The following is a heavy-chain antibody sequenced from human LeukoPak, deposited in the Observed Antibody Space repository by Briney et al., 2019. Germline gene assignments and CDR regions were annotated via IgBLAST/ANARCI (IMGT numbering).Heavy chain of an antibody. CDR2: TIPIFATA. J-gene: IGHJ4*02. Sequence: SVKVSCKASGGTFSSYAISWVRQAPGQGLEWMGGTIPIFATANYAQKFQGRVTITADHSTSTAYMELSSLRSEDTAVYYCARGRTYGDYVLDYWGQGTLVIVSS. CDR3: ARGRTYGDYVLDY. CDR1: GGTFSSYA. V-gene: IGHV1-69*13. D-gene: IGHD4-17*01.